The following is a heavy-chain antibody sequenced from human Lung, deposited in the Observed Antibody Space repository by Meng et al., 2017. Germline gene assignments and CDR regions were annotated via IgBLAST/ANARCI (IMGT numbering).Heavy chain of an antibody. J-gene: IGHJ4*02. CDR3: ARGGVTTDD. Sequence: QLVEPGGGLFQPGGSLRLSCAASGFTFSTNWMHWVRQAPGKGLEWVSRITGDGSSTIYADSVQGRFTMSRDNAKNTLSLQMNSLRAEDTAVYYCARGGVTTDDWGQGTLVTVSS. D-gene: IGHD4-17*01. V-gene: IGHV3-74*01. CDR2: ITGDGSST. CDR1: GFTFSTNW.